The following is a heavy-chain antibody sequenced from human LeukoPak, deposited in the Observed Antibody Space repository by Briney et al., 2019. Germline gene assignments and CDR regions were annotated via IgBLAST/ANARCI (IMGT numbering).Heavy chain of an antibody. D-gene: IGHD3-10*01. CDR3: TRWYGDPNGSDY. Sequence: GGSLRLSCAASGFTFRTYTMKWVRQGPGKGLEWVSSISSDNNILYADSVKGRFTISRDNAKNSLSLQMQSLRAEDTAMYYCTRWYGDPNGSDYWGQGTMVTVSS. J-gene: IGHJ3*01. V-gene: IGHV3-21*04. CDR1: GFTFRTYT. CDR2: ISSDNNI.